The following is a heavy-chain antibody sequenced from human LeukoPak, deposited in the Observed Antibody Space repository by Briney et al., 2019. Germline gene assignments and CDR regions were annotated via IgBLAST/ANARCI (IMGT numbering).Heavy chain of an antibody. D-gene: IGHD1-1*01. CDR2: IWYSGSA. Sequence: SETLSLTCNVSGDSISGSDSYWGWMRQPPGRGLEWIANIWYSGSAYYNPSLQSRVTITVDTSKNQFSLNVKSVTAGDSAVYYCLRHAGGIILTWGQGTRVAVSS. CDR3: LRHAGGIILT. CDR1: GDSISGSDSY. J-gene: IGHJ5*02. V-gene: IGHV4-39*01.